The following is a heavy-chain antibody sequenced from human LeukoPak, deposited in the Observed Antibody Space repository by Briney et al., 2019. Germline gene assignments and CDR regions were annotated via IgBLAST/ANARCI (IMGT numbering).Heavy chain of an antibody. Sequence: GGSLRLSCAASGFTFSSYSMNWVRQAPGKGLEWVSSISSSSSYTYYADSVKGRFTISRDNAKNSLYLQMNSLRAEDTAVYYCARESYGDYVFDYWGQGTLVTVSS. CDR2: ISSSSSYT. D-gene: IGHD4-17*01. J-gene: IGHJ4*02. V-gene: IGHV3-21*01. CDR3: ARESYGDYVFDY. CDR1: GFTFSSYS.